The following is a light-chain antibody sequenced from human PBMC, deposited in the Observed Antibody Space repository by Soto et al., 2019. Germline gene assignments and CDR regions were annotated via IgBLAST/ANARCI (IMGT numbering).Light chain of an antibody. CDR2: EGS. CDR3: CSYAGSSTFRV. CDR1: SSDVGSYNI. Sequence: QSALTQPAYVSGSPGQSITISCTGTSSDVGSYNIVSWYQQHPGKAPKLMIYEGSKRPSGVSNRFSGSKSGNTASLTISGLQAEDEADYYCCSYAGSSTFRVFGGGTKLTVL. J-gene: IGLJ3*02. V-gene: IGLV2-23*03.